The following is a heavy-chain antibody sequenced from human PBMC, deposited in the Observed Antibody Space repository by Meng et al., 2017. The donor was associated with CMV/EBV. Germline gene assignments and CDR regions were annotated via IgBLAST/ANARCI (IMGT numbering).Heavy chain of an antibody. D-gene: IGHD2-2*01. CDR3: AREDIVVVPAASYYGMDV. Sequence: GGSLRFSCAASGFTFSSYSMNWVRQAPGKGLEWVSYISSSSSTIYYADSVKGRFTISRDNAKNSLYLQMNSLRAEDTAVYYCAREDIVVVPAASYYGMDVWGQGTTVTVSS. V-gene: IGHV3-48*04. CDR2: ISSSSSTI. CDR1: GFTFSSYS. J-gene: IGHJ6*02.